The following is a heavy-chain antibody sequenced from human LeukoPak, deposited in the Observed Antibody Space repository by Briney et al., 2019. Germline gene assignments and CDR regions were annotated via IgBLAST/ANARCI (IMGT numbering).Heavy chain of an antibody. CDR1: GDSISGSSYY. Sequence: SETLSLTCSVSGDSISGSSYYWGWIRQPPGKGLEWIGSIYYSGSTYYNPSLKSRVTISVDTSKNQFSLKLSSVTAADTAVYYCAREGGHCSGGSCYSVLYYYYMDVWGKGTTVTISS. V-gene: IGHV4-39*07. CDR2: IYYSGST. J-gene: IGHJ6*03. D-gene: IGHD2-15*01. CDR3: AREGGHCSGGSCYSVLYYYYMDV.